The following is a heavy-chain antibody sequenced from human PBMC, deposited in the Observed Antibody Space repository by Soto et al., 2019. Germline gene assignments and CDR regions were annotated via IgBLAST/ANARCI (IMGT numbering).Heavy chain of an antibody. D-gene: IGHD4-17*01. CDR3: ARDPPYTDYGDYEIGHYGMDV. J-gene: IGHJ6*02. CDR2: IWYDGSNK. V-gene: IGHV3-33*01. Sequence: QVQLVESGGGVVQPGRSLRLSCAASGFTFSSYGMHWVRQAPGKGLEWVAVIWYDGSNKYYADSVKGRFTISRDNSKNTLYLQMNSLRAEDTAVYYCARDPPYTDYGDYEIGHYGMDVWGQGTTVTVSS. CDR1: GFTFSSYG.